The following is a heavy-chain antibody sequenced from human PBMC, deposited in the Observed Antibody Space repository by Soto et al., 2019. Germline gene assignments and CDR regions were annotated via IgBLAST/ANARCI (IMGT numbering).Heavy chain of an antibody. D-gene: IGHD2-15*01. CDR2: IYYSGST. V-gene: IGHV4-39*01. CDR1: GGSIYNSGYY. J-gene: IGHJ4*02. CDR3: ARQGGGVADY. Sequence: QLQLQESGPGLVKPSQTLSLTCTVSGGSIYNSGYYWAWIRQPPGKGLEWIGAIYYSGSTYYNPSLKIRVTKPGDKSKNQFSLKMNSGTAAAAAVYYCARQGGGVADYWGQGTLVTVSS.